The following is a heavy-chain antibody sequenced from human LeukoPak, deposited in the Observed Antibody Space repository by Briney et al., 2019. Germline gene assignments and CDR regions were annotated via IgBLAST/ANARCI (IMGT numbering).Heavy chain of an antibody. CDR2: IYYSGST. Sequence: SETLSLTCTVSGGSISSSSYYWGWIRQPPGKGLEWIGNIYYSGSTYCNPSLKSRVTISVDTSKNQFSLKLSSVTAADTAVYYCARVYYDFWSGYYGQGYFDYWGQGTLVTVSS. CDR1: GGSISSSSYY. CDR3: ARVYYDFWSGYYGQGYFDY. V-gene: IGHV4-39*07. J-gene: IGHJ4*02. D-gene: IGHD3-3*01.